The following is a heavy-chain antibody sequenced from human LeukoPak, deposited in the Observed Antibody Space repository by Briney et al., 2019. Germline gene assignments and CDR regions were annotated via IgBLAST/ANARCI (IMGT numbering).Heavy chain of an antibody. D-gene: IGHD5-18*01. CDR2: INPNSGGT. Sequence: ASVKLSCKASGYTFTGYYMHWVRQAPGQGLEWMGWINPNSGGTNYAQKFQGRVTMTRDTSISTAYMELSRLRSDDTAVYYCARGQKYTSGYTVTELGSRYFDYWGQGTLVTVSS. CDR3: ARGQKYTSGYTVTELGSRYFDY. CDR1: GYTFTGYY. V-gene: IGHV1-2*02. J-gene: IGHJ4*02.